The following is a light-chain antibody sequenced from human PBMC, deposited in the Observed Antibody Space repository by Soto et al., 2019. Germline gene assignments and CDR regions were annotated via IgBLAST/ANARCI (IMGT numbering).Light chain of an antibody. Sequence: QAVVTQEPSLTVSPGGTVTLTCGSSTGTVTSGHSPYWVQQKPGQAPRTLIYDTSNKQSWTPARFSGSLLGGKAALTISGAQPEDEADYHCFVSYSGAGGVFGGGTQLTVL. J-gene: IGLJ3*02. CDR2: DTS. CDR1: TGTVTSGHS. V-gene: IGLV7-46*01. CDR3: FVSYSGAGGV.